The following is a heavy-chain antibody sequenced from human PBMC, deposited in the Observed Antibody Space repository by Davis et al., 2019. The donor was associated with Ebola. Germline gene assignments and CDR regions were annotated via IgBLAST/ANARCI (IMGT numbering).Heavy chain of an antibody. CDR1: GYTFTRYG. CDR2: ISAYNGNT. J-gene: IGHJ5*02. V-gene: IGHV1-18*01. D-gene: IGHD3-10*01. Sequence: AASVKVSCKASGYTFTRYGISWVRQAPGQGLEWMGWISAYNGNTNYAQNLQGRVTMTTDPSTSTAYMEVRSLRYADTAVYYCARAVTMVLPSGWFDPWGQGTLVTVSS. CDR3: ARAVTMVLPSGWFDP.